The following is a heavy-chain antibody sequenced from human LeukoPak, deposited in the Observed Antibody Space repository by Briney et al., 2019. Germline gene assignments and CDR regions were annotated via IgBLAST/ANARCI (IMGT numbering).Heavy chain of an antibody. D-gene: IGHD5-12*01. CDR2: IYYSGST. V-gene: IGHV4-59*01. CDR3: ARTWEAVATLDY. CDR1: GGSISSYY. J-gene: IGHJ4*02. Sequence: SETLSLTCTISGGSISSYYWSWIRQPPGKGLEWIGYIYYSGSTNYNPSLKSRVTISVDTSKNQFSLKLSSVTAADTAVYYCARTWEAVATLDYWGQGTLVTASS.